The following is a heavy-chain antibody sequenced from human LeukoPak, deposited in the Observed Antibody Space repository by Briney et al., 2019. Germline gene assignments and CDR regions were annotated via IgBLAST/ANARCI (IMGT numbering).Heavy chain of an antibody. CDR1: GFTFRSYG. CDR2: IRYDGNSD. D-gene: IGHD3-22*01. V-gene: IGHV3-30*02. CDR3: AKEEVISGNHGVYFDY. Sequence: GGSLRLSCAASGFTFRSYGMHWVRQAPGKGLEWVAFIRYDGNSDYYADSVKGRFTISRDNSRSTLYLQMNSLRAEDTAVYYCAKEEVISGNHGVYFDYWGQGTLVTVSS. J-gene: IGHJ4*02.